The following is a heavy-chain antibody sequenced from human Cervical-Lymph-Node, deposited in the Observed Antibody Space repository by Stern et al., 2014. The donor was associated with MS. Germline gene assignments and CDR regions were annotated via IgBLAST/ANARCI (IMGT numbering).Heavy chain of an antibody. D-gene: IGHD3-10*01. Sequence: VQLVESGAEVKKPGSSVKVSCKASGDIFSTYSITWVRQAPGQGLEWMGRIIPIFGIANYAQKFQGRLTITAYTSTSTAYMELSSLRSEDTAVFSCARDLPSAGYGMDVWGQGTTVTVSS. CDR3: ARDLPSAGYGMDV. CDR2: IIPIFGIA. J-gene: IGHJ6*02. V-gene: IGHV1-69*09. CDR1: GDIFSTYS.